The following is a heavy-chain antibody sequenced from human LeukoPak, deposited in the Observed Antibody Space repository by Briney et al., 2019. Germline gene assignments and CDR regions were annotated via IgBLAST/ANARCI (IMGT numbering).Heavy chain of an antibody. V-gene: IGHV4-61*02. CDR3: ARGKIADRGGAFDI. D-gene: IGHD6-13*01. CDR1: GGSISSGSYY. CDR2: IYTSGST. J-gene: IGHJ3*02. Sequence: SQTLSLTCTVSGGSISSGSYYWSWIRQPAGKGLEWIGRIYTSGSTNYNPSLKSRVTISVDTSKNQFSLKLSSVTAADTAVYYCARGKIADRGGAFDIWGQGTMVTVSS.